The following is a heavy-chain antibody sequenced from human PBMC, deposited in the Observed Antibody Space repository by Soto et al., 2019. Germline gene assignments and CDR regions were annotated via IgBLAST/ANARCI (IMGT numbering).Heavy chain of an antibody. CDR1: GYSFSTYS. CDR2: IFSSDSYA. D-gene: IGHD6-13*01. Sequence: GESLKISCKGSGYSFSTYSIGWVRQMPGKGLEWMGNIFSSDSYARYSPSFQGQVTISVDRSISTAYLQWSSLKASDTAMYYCTTWRSSSWFDYWGRGTQVTVSS. V-gene: IGHV5-51*01. CDR3: TTWRSSSWFDY. J-gene: IGHJ4*02.